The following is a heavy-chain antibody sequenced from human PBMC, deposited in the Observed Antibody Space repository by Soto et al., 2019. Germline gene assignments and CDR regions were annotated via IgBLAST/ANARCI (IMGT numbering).Heavy chain of an antibody. J-gene: IGHJ5*02. D-gene: IGHD6-13*01. CDR1: GGSISSGGYY. V-gene: IGHV4-31*03. CDR3: ARDALIAAAGTNWFEP. Sequence: SETLSLTCTVSGGSISSGGYYWSWIRQHPGKGLEWIGYIYYSGSTYYNPSLKSRVTISVDTSKNQFSLKLSSVTAADTAVYYCARDALIAAAGTNWFEPWGQGTLVTVSS. CDR2: IYYSGST.